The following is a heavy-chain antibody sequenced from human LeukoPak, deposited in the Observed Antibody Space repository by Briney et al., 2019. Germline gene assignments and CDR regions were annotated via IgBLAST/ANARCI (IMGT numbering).Heavy chain of an antibody. J-gene: IGHJ3*02. CDR3: ARIAAAADGAFDI. Sequence: SVKVSCKASGGTFSSYAISWVRQAPGQGLEWMGRIIPILGIANYAQKFQGRVTITADKSTSTAYMELSSLRSEDTAVYYCARIAAAADGAFDIWGQGTMVTVSS. D-gene: IGHD6-13*01. CDR2: IIPILGIA. V-gene: IGHV1-69*04. CDR1: GGTFSSYA.